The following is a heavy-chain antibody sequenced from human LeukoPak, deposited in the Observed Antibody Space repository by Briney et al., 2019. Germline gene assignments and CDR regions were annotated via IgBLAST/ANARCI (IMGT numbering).Heavy chain of an antibody. J-gene: IGHJ4*02. Sequence: PGGSLRLSCEASGFIFSTAWMNWVRQAPGKGLDWVSSISGSGSSTYYAESVKGWVTISRDNSQNTLYLQMNSLRGDDTAVYYCAKDVGKWESLHFFDYWGQGTLVTVSS. D-gene: IGHD1-26*01. V-gene: IGHV3-23*01. CDR2: ISGSGSST. CDR3: AKDVGKWESLHFFDY. CDR1: GFIFSTAW.